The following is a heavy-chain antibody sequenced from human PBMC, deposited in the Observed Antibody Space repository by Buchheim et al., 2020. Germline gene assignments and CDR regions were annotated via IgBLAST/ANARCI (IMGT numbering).Heavy chain of an antibody. CDR2: ISGSGGST. D-gene: IGHD6-19*01. CDR1: GFTFSSSA. J-gene: IGHJ4*02. Sequence: EVQLLESGGGLVQPGGSLRLSCAASGFTFSSSAMSWVRQAPGKGLEWVSAISGSGGSTYYADSVKGRFTISRSHSKNTLYLQMNSRRAEDTAVYYCAKSCPGGIAVAGVIDYWGQGTL. V-gene: IGHV3-23*01. CDR3: AKSCPGGIAVAGVIDY.